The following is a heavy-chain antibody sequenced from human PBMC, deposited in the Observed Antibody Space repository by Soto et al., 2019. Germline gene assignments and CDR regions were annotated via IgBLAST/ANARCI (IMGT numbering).Heavy chain of an antibody. V-gene: IGHV4-59*08. Sequence: QVQLQESGPGLVKPSETLSLTCTVSGGSISSYHWSWIRQPPGKGLDWIGYIYYSGSTNYNPSLKSRVTITVDTSKNHFSLKLNSVTAADTAVYYCARHSGDSYYYGVDVWGQGTTVTVSS. CDR2: IYYSGST. J-gene: IGHJ6*02. CDR3: ARHSGDSYYYGVDV. D-gene: IGHD4-17*01. CDR1: GGSISSYH.